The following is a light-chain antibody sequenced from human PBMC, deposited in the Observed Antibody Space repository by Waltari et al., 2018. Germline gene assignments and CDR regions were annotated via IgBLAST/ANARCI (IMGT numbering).Light chain of an antibody. CDR1: SSDVGGYMY. J-gene: IGLJ1*01. CDR2: DLT. CDR3: CSYADGNTYL. Sequence: QSALPQPRSVSGSPRQSVTISCTGTSSDVGGYMYFSWYHQRPGQAPKLLIYDLTYRPSGVPDRFSGSKSGNTASLTISGLQAEDEADYYCCSYADGNTYLFGTGTFVTVL. V-gene: IGLV2-11*01.